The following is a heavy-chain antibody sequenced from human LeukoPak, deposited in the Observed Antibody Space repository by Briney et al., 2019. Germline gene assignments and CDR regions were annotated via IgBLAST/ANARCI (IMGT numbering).Heavy chain of an antibody. Sequence: SETLSLTCTVSGGSISSGSYYWSWIRQPAGKGLEWIGRIYTSGSTNYNPSLKSRVTISVDTSKNQFSLKLSSVTAADTAVYYCARSPENYYGSGSYPPPYYFDYWGQGTLVTVSS. D-gene: IGHD3-10*01. V-gene: IGHV4-61*02. CDR3: ARSPENYYGSGSYPPPYYFDY. CDR1: GGSISSGSYY. CDR2: IYTSGST. J-gene: IGHJ4*02.